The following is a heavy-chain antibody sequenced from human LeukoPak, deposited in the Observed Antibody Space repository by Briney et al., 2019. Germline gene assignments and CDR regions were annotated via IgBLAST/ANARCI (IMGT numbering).Heavy chain of an antibody. CDR3: AEGTLYGYDILTGYSNDAFDI. CDR2: IIPILGIA. V-gene: IGHV1-69*04. Sequence: SVKVSCKASGGTFSSYAISWVRQAPGQGLEWMGRIIPILGIANYAQKFQGRVTITADKSASTAYMELSSLRSEDTAVYYCAEGTLYGYDILTGYSNDAFDIWGQGTMVTVSS. J-gene: IGHJ3*02. CDR1: GGTFSSYA. D-gene: IGHD3-9*01.